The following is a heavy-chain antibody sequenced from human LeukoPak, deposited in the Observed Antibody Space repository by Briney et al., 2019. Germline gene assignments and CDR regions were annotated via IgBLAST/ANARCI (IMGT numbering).Heavy chain of an antibody. D-gene: IGHD6-13*01. CDR1: GGSFSNNY. Sequence: SETLSLTCTVSGGSFSNNYWNWIRQPAGKGLEWIGRIYASGSTNYNPSLKSRVTMSVDTSKNQLSLRLSSVTAADTAVYYCARHWSWYVDYWGQGTLVTVSS. J-gene: IGHJ4*02. V-gene: IGHV4-4*07. CDR2: IYASGST. CDR3: ARHWSWYVDY.